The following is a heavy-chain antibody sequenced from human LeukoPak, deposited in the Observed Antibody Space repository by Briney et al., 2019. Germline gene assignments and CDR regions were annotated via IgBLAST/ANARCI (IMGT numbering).Heavy chain of an antibody. Sequence: SETLSLTFTVSGGSISSSSYYWGWIRQPPGKGLEWIGSIYYSGSTYYNPSLKSRVTISVDTSKNQFSLKLSSVTAADTAVYYCARSDGTEPYYYGMDVWGQGTTVTVSS. J-gene: IGHJ6*02. CDR3: ARSDGTEPYYYGMDV. V-gene: IGHV4-39*07. CDR2: IYYSGST. D-gene: IGHD1-14*01. CDR1: GGSISSSSYY.